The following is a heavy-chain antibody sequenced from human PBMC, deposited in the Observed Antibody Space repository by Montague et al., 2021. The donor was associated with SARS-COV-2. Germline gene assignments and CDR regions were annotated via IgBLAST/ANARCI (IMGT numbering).Heavy chain of an antibody. D-gene: IGHD2-2*01. CDR3: ARQGDQLLLEYRFDP. Sequence: SETLSLTCTVSGGSISSSSYYWGWIRQLPGKGLEWIGCIYYSGSTYYNPSLKSRVTISVDTSKNQFSLKPSSVTAADTAVYYCARQGDQLLLEYRFDPWGQGTLVTVSS. CDR2: IYYSGST. V-gene: IGHV4-39*01. J-gene: IGHJ5*02. CDR1: GGSISSSSYY.